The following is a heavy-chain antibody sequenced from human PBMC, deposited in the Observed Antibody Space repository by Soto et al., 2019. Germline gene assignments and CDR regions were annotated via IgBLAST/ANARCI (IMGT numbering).Heavy chain of an antibody. V-gene: IGHV3-30*18. Sequence: QVQLVESGGGVVQPGRSLRLSCAASGFTFSSYGMHWVRQAPGKGLEWVAVISYDGSNKYYADSVKGRFTISRDNSKNTLYLQMNSLRAEDTAVYYCAKLVRYCSGGSYPDAFDIWGQGTMVTVSS. D-gene: IGHD2-15*01. CDR1: GFTFSSYG. CDR2: ISYDGSNK. J-gene: IGHJ3*02. CDR3: AKLVRYCSGGSYPDAFDI.